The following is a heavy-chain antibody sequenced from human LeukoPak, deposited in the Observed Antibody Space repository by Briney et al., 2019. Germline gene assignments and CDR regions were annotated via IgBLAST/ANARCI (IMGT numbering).Heavy chain of an antibody. Sequence: ASVKVSCKVSGYSLTELSIHWVRQAPGKGLEWMGWINPDSGDTDYAQKFQARVTMTRDRSISTAYMELSRLRSDDTAVYYCAKTNYDILTGYYEGGSYHYYYMDVWGKGTTVTVSS. CDR3: AKTNYDILTGYYEGGSYHYYYMDV. J-gene: IGHJ6*03. D-gene: IGHD3-9*01. V-gene: IGHV1-2*02. CDR1: GYSLTELS. CDR2: INPDSGDT.